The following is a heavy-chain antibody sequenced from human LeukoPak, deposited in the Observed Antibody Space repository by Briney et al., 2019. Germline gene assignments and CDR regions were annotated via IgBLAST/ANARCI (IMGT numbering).Heavy chain of an antibody. CDR2: ISSSGSTI. CDR1: GFTFSSYE. J-gene: IGHJ4*02. CDR3: ARPDGDYYYGSGSYFHY. V-gene: IGHV3-48*03. D-gene: IGHD3-10*01. Sequence: GGSLRLSCAASGFTFSSYEMNWVRQAPGKGLEWVSYISSSGSTIYYADSVKGRFTISRDNAKNSLYLQMNSLRAEDTAVYYCARPDGDYYYGSGSYFHYWGQGTLVTVSS.